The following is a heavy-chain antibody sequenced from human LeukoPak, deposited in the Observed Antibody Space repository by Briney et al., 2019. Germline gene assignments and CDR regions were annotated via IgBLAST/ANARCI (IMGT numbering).Heavy chain of an antibody. J-gene: IGHJ4*02. CDR1: GGSFSGYY. CDR3: ARANSGWSINFDY. V-gene: IGHV4-34*01. CDR2: IDHSGST. D-gene: IGHD6-19*01. Sequence: SETLSLTCAVYGGSFSGYYWTWIRQPPGKGLEWIGEIDHSGSTNYNPSLKSRVTISVDTSKNQFSLKLSSVTAADTAVYYCARANSGWSINFDYWDQGTLVTVSS.